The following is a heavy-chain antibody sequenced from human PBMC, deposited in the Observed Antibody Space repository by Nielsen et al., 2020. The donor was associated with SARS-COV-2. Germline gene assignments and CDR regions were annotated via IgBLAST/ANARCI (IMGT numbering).Heavy chain of an antibody. J-gene: IGHJ6*02. V-gene: IGHV4-34*01. Sequence: SETLSLTCAVYGGSFSGYYWSWIRQPPGKGLEWIGEINHSGSTNYNPSLKSRVTISVDTSKNQSSLKLSSVTAADTAVYYCTSYSSQWMTRDYGVDVWGQGTTVTVSS. D-gene: IGHD3-22*01. CDR1: GGSFSGYY. CDR2: INHSGST. CDR3: TSYSSQWMTRDYGVDV.